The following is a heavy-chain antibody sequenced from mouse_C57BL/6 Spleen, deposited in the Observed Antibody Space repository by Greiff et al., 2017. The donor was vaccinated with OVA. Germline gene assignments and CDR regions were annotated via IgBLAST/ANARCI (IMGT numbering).Heavy chain of an antibody. Sequence: QVHVKQSGAELVKPGASVKISCKASGYAFSSYWMNWVKQRPGKGLEWIGQIYPGDGDTNYNGKFKGKATLTADKSSSTAYMQLSSLTSEDSAVYFCARQGDDGYEFAYWGQGTLVTVSA. CDR2: IYPGDGDT. CDR3: ARQGDDGYEFAY. J-gene: IGHJ3*01. CDR1: GYAFSSYW. V-gene: IGHV1-80*01. D-gene: IGHD2-3*01.